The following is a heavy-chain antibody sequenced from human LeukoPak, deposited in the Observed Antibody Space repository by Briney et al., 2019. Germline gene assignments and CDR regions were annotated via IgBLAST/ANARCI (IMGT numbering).Heavy chain of an antibody. CDR2: GDHFGGA. CDR1: GNSVTSYY. Sequence: PSETLSLTCTVSGNSVTSYYWSWIRQPPGKGLEWIGYGDHFGGAIYNPSLKSRVTISVDSSKNQSSLRLTSVTAADTAVYHCARLSDLYNGTYLLDSWSQGTLVTVSS. D-gene: IGHD1-26*01. V-gene: IGHV4-59*02. J-gene: IGHJ4*02. CDR3: ARLSDLYNGTYLLDS.